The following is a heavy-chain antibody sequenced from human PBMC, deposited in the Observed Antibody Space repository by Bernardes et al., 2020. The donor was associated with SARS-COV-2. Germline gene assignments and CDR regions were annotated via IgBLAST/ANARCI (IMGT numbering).Heavy chain of an antibody. CDR2: VYTSGST. V-gene: IGHV4-4*07. Sequence: SETLSLTCTVSGVSISSYYWSWVRQPAGKGLEWIGRVYTSGSTNYNPSLRSRVTMLVDMSKNQFSLRLNSVTAADTAVYYCATAPRREEGNNWFDLWGQGNLVTVSS. CDR1: GVSISSYY. D-gene: IGHD1-26*01. CDR3: ATAPRREEGNNWFDL. J-gene: IGHJ5*02.